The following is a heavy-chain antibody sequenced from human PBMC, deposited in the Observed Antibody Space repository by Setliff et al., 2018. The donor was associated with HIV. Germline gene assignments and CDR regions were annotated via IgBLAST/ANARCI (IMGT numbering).Heavy chain of an antibody. CDR2: INHSGST. D-gene: IGHD2-15*01. CDR1: GGSFSGYY. J-gene: IGHJ4*02. Sequence: SETLSLTCAVYGGSFSGYYWSWIRQPPGKGLEWIGEINHSGSTNYNPSLKSRVTISVDTSKNQFSLKLSSVTAADTAVFYCARGFPFCSGGNCRANYFDYWGQGTLVTVPQ. CDR3: ARGFPFCSGGNCRANYFDY. V-gene: IGHV4-34*01.